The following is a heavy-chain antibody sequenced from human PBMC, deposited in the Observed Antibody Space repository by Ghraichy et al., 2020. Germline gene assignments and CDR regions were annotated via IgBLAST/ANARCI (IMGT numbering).Heavy chain of an antibody. Sequence: GGSLRLSCAASGFTVSNNDMSWVRQAPGKGLVWLSLINGGGDTYYADSVKGRFTISRDNSKNTLYLQMNSLRADDTALYYCARAAVAGTFYFDSWGQGTLVTVSS. CDR3: ARAAVAGTFYFDS. D-gene: IGHD6-19*01. V-gene: IGHV3-66*01. CDR1: GFTVSNND. CDR2: INGGGDT. J-gene: IGHJ4*02.